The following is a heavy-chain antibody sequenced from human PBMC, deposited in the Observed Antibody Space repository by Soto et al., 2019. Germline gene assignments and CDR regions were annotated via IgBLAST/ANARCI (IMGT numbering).Heavy chain of an antibody. CDR3: ARDLKRYYDSSGSGYYYYGMDV. CDR1: GGTFSSCS. V-gene: IGHV1-69*13. J-gene: IGHJ6*01. CDR2: IIPIFGTA. D-gene: IGHD3-22*01. Sequence: SVEASCKSPGGTFSSCSISWGRQAPGQGLECIGCIIPIFGTANYAQKFQGRVTITADESSSTAYMELSSLRSEDTAVYYCARDLKRYYDSSGSGYYYYGMDVWGQGTTVSVSS.